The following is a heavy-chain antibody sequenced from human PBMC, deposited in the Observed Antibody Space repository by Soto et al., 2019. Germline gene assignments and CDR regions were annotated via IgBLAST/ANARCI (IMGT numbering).Heavy chain of an antibody. Sequence: PGGSLRLSCAAFGFTFSSYAMSWVRQAPGKGLERVTAISGSGGSTYYADSVKGRFTISRDNSKITLYLQMNSLIVEDTAVYYCAKVHDFWSAEMKPDYMDVWGKGTTVTVSS. CDR2: ISGSGGST. CDR3: AKVHDFWSAEMKPDYMDV. CDR1: GFTFSSYA. D-gene: IGHD3-3*01. V-gene: IGHV3-23*01. J-gene: IGHJ6*03.